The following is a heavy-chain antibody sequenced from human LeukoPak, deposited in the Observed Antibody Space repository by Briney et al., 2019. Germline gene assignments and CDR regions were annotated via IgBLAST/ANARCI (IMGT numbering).Heavy chain of an antibody. D-gene: IGHD5-18*01. CDR1: GGSFSGYY. V-gene: IGHV4-34*01. J-gene: IGHJ4*02. CDR2: INHSGST. CDR3: ATTFGYSYGSLDDY. Sequence: PSETLSLTCAVYGGSFSGYYWSWIRQPPGKGLEWIGEINHSGSTNYNPSLKSRVTISVDTSKNQFSLKLSSVTAADTAVYYCATTFGYSYGSLDDYWGQGTLVTVSS.